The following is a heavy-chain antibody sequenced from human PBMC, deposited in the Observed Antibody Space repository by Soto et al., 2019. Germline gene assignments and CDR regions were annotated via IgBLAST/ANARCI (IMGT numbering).Heavy chain of an antibody. CDR3: AIEYSSSPPYYPIGY. CDR1: GGTFSSYS. D-gene: IGHD6-6*01. Sequence: QVQLVQSGAEVKKPGSSVKVSCKASGGTFSSYSISWVRQAPGQGLEWMGGIIPIFGTANYAQKFQGRVTITADESTSTAYMELSSLRSEDTVVYYCAIEYSSSPPYYPIGYWGQGTLVTVSS. CDR2: IIPIFGTA. J-gene: IGHJ4*02. V-gene: IGHV1-69*01.